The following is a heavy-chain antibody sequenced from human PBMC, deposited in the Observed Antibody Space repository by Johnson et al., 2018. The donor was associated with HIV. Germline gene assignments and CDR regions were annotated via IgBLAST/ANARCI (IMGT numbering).Heavy chain of an antibody. Sequence: VHLVESGGGVVQPGRSLRLSCVASGFTFSDYAVHWVRQAPGKGLEWVSGINWNGGSTGYADSVKGRFTISRDNAKNSLYLQMNSLRAEDTALYYCARDFYAVVATPFIGSAFDIWGQGTMVTVSS. D-gene: IGHD5-12*01. J-gene: IGHJ3*02. V-gene: IGHV3-20*04. CDR1: GFTFSDYA. CDR2: INWNGGST. CDR3: ARDFYAVVATPFIGSAFDI.